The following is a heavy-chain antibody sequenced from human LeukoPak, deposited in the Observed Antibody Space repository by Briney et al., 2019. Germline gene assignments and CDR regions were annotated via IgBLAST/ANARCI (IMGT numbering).Heavy chain of an antibody. CDR3: ARAISSGGEY. J-gene: IGHJ4*02. V-gene: IGHV1-2*02. Sequence: GASVNVSCKASGYTFTGYYLHWVRQAPGQGLEWMGWINPNSGGTNYAQNFQGRVTMTRDTSISTAYMELSRLRSDDTAVYYCARAISSGGEYWGQGTLVTVSS. CDR2: INPNSGGT. CDR1: GYTFTGYY. D-gene: IGHD3-10*01.